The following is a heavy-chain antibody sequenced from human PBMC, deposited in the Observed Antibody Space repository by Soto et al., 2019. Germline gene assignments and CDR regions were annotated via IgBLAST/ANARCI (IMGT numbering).Heavy chain of an antibody. V-gene: IGHV4-59*08. CDR1: GGSISSYY. J-gene: IGHJ4*02. CDR3: ARRGYDFWSGYLDY. CDR2: IYYSGST. Sequence: SETLSLTCTVSGGSISSYYWSWIRQPPGKGLEWIGYIYYSGSTNYNPSLKSRVTISVDTSKNQFSLKLSSVTAADTAVYYCARRGYDFWSGYLDYWGQGTLVTVSS. D-gene: IGHD3-3*01.